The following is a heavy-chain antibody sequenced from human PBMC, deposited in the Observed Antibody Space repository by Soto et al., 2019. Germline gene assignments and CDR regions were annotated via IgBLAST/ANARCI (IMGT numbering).Heavy chain of an antibody. V-gene: IGHV1-69*12. CDR1: GGTFSSYA. CDR3: ARGILGYCISTSCYGNWFGP. D-gene: IGHD2-2*01. J-gene: IGHJ5*02. Sequence: QVQLVQSGAEVKKPGSSVKVSCKASGGTFSSYAISWVRQAPGQGLEWMGGIIPIFGTANYAQKFQGRVTITADESTSTAYMELSSLRSEDTAVYYCARGILGYCISTSCYGNWFGPWGQGTLVTVSS. CDR2: IIPIFGTA.